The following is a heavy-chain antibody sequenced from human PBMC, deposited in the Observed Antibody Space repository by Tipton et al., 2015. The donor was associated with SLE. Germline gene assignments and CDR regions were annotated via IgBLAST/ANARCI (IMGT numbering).Heavy chain of an antibody. Sequence: SLRLSCAASGFIFSSYVMHWVRQAPGKGLEWMAVISFDGSNEYYADSVEGRFTVSRDNSKNTLFLQMNSLRAEDTAVYYCARGKRWEIAPSHFDSWGQGTLVTVSS. J-gene: IGHJ4*02. CDR1: GFIFSSYV. D-gene: IGHD1-26*01. CDR2: ISFDGSNE. CDR3: ARGKRWEIAPSHFDS. V-gene: IGHV3-30*04.